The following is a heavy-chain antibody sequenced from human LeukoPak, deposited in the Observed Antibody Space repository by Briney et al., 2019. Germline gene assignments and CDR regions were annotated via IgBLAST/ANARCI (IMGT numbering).Heavy chain of an antibody. CDR3: ARAPYYYDSRVGFDY. CDR1: GGSISSYY. V-gene: IGHV4-59*01. D-gene: IGHD3-22*01. Sequence: SETLSLTCTVSGGSISSYYWSWVRQPPGRGVEWSGYIYSSGTTNYNPSLKSRVTISVDTSKNQFSLKLSSVTAADTAVYYCARAPYYYDSRVGFDYWGQGTLVTVS. J-gene: IGHJ4*02. CDR2: IYSSGTT.